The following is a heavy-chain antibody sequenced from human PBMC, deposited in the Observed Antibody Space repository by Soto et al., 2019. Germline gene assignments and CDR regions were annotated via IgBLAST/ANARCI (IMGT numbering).Heavy chain of an antibody. V-gene: IGHV1-18*04. CDR2: ISAKRGNT. CDR1: GYTFTSYG. J-gene: IGHJ6*02. Sequence: QGQLVQSGAEVKKPGASVKVSCKASGYTFTSYGISWVRQAPGQGLEWMGRISAKRGNTKYAQKCQGRVTMTTDTSTGTAYMELRTLRSDDTAVYYCAREILSPDFYFHGMDVWGQGTTVTVSS. D-gene: IGHD2-15*01. CDR3: AREILSPDFYFHGMDV.